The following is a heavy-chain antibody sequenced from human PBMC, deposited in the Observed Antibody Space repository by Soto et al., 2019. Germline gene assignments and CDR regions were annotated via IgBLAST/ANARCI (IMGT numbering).Heavy chain of an antibody. Sequence: PGGSLRLSCAASGFTFSAYAMSWVRQAPGKGLEWASGITNIDDGPHYADSVKGRFTISRDNSKNTLYLQMNSLRAEDTAVYYCAKGVLRSVWSTFGCWGQGTLVTVSS. J-gene: IGHJ4*02. V-gene: IGHV3-23*01. D-gene: IGHD3-3*01. CDR2: ITNIDDGP. CDR3: AKGVLRSVWSTFGC. CDR1: GFTFSAYA.